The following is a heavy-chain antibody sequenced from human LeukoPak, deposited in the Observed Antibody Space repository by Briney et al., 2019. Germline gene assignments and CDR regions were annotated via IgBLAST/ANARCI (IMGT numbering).Heavy chain of an antibody. CDR3: ARDGYFDY. V-gene: IGHV1-18*04. CDR1: GYTFTNYI. CDR2: INTDNGDT. Sequence: AASVKVSCKASGYTFTNYIISWVRQAPGQGLEWMGWINTDNGDTKYAQKLQGRVSMTTDTSTSTAYMGLRSLRSDDTAFYYCARDGYFDYWGHGTLVTVSS. J-gene: IGHJ4*01.